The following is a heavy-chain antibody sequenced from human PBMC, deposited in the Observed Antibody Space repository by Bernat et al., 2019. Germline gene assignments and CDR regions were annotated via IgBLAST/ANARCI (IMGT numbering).Heavy chain of an antibody. D-gene: IGHD2-2*01. J-gene: IGHJ4*02. CDR2: IYYSGST. CDR3: ARVEGVVPAAIDY. CDR1: GGSISSYY. V-gene: IGHV4-59*01. Sequence: QVQLQESGPGLVKPSETLSLTCTVPGGSISSYYWSWIRQPPGKGLEWIGYIYYSGSTNYNPSLKSRVTISVDTSKNQFSLKLSSVTAADTAVYYCARVEGVVPAAIDYWGQGTLVTVSS.